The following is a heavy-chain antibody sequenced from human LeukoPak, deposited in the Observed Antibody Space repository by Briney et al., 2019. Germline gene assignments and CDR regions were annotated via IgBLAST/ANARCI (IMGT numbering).Heavy chain of an antibody. Sequence: GGSLRLSCAASGFTFSNYWMSWVRQAPGKGLEWVANIKEDGSEKHHADSVKGRFTISRDNAKNSLYLQMNSLRAEDTAVYYCARDRCCSGAWGQGTLVTVSS. CDR3: ARDRCCSGA. D-gene: IGHD2-15*01. V-gene: IGHV3-7*03. J-gene: IGHJ5*02. CDR1: GFTFSNYW. CDR2: IKEDGSEK.